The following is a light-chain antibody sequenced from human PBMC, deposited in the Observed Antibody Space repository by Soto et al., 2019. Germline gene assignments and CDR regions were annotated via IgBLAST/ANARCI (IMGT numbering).Light chain of an antibody. Sequence: EIVLTQSPATLSLYPGERATLSCGASQSVSSYLAWYQQKPGQAPRLLIYDASNRATGIPARFSGSGAGTDFTLTISSLEPEDFAVYYCQQRSNWPPTVCQGTRLDIK. J-gene: IGKJ5*01. CDR2: DAS. CDR3: QQRSNWPPT. V-gene: IGKV3-11*01. CDR1: QSVSSY.